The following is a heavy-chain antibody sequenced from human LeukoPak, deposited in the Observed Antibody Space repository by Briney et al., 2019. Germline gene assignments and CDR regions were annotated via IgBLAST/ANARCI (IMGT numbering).Heavy chain of an antibody. CDR1: GFTVSSNY. V-gene: IGHV3-23*01. Sequence: KPGGSLRLSCAASGFTVSSNYMSWVRQAPGKGLEWVSAISGSGGSTYYADSVKGRFTISRDNSKNTLYLQMNSLRAEDKAVYYCAKEVGAHERSFDYWGQGTLVTVSS. CDR2: ISGSGGST. CDR3: AKEVGAHERSFDY. J-gene: IGHJ4*02. D-gene: IGHD1-26*01.